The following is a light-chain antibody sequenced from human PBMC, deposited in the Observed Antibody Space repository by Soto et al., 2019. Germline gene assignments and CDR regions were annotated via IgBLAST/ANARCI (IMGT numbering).Light chain of an antibody. J-gene: IGKJ3*01. V-gene: IGKV3-20*01. CDR3: QHYDSSLFT. Sequence: EIVLTQSPATLSLSPGEGATLSCRASQTISYTSLAWYQHTPGRAPRLLIYAAYSRAAGIPDRFSGSGSGTDFTLSISRLEPDDFAVYYCQHYDSSLFTFGPGTKVDIK. CDR1: QTISYTS. CDR2: AAY.